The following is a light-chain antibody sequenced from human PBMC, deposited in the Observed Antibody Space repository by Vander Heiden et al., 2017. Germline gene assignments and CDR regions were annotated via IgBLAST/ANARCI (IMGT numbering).Light chain of an antibody. CDR3: GTWDSSLSAGV. J-gene: IGLJ2*01. Sequence: QSVLTQPPSVSAAPGQKVTIPCSGSSSNIGNKYVSWYQQLPGTAPKLLIYDNNKRPSGIPDRFSGSKSGTSATLGITGLQTGDEADYYCGTWDSSLSAGVFGGGTKLTVL. V-gene: IGLV1-51*01. CDR1: SSNIGNKY. CDR2: DNN.